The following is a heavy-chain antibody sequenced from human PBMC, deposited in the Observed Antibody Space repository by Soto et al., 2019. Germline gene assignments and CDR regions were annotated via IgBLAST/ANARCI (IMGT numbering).Heavy chain of an antibody. CDR3: AKDTGFGHVNYMDV. CDR1: GFTFSSYA. V-gene: IGHV3-23*01. Sequence: GSLRLSCAASGFTFSSYAMSWVRQAPGKGLDWVSGISGSGGSTFYADSVKGRFTISRDNSKNTLYLQMNSLRAEDTAVYYCAKDTGFGHVNYMDVWSKGTTVTVS. J-gene: IGHJ6*03. D-gene: IGHD3-10*01. CDR2: ISGSGGST.